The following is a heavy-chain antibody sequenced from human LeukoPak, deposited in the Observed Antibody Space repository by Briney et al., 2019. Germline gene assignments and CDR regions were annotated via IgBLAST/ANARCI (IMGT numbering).Heavy chain of an antibody. J-gene: IGHJ6*02. Sequence: SETLSLTCTVSGGSITNTNYYWSWVRKPPGKGLGWIGYIYYSGSTYYNPSLKSRVTISVGTSKNQFSLKLSSVTAADTAVYYCARGPMDSSSWPYYYYGLDVWGQGTTVTVSS. D-gene: IGHD6-13*01. CDR2: IYYSGST. CDR3: ARGPMDSSSWPYYYYGLDV. CDR1: GGSITNTNYY. V-gene: IGHV4-30-4*01.